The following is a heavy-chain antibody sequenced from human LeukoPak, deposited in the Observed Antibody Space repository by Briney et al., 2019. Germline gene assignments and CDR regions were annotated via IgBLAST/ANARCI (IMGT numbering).Heavy chain of an antibody. D-gene: IGHD1-26*01. CDR2: ISYDGSNK. CDR1: GFTFSSYA. CDR3: AKDAGDSGSYRPKKPVTYYFDY. V-gene: IGHV3-30*04. Sequence: PGGSLRLSCAASGFTFSSYAMHWVRQAPGKGLEWVAVISYDGSNKYYADSVKGRFTISRDNSKNTLYLQMNSLRAEDTAVYYCAKDAGDSGSYRPKKPVTYYFDYWGQGTLVTVSS. J-gene: IGHJ4*02.